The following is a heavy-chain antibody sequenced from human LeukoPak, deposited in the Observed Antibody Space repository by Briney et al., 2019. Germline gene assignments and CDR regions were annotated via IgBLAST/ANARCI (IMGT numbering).Heavy chain of an antibody. CDR2: IIPIFGTA. CDR1: GGTFTRYA. Sequence: ASVKVSCTASGGTFTRYAISWVRQAPGQGLEWMGRIIPIFGTANYAQKFQGRVTITTDESTTTAYMQLSSLRSEDTAVYFCVLYYYGSGSYNYWGQGTLVTVSS. D-gene: IGHD3-10*01. J-gene: IGHJ4*02. V-gene: IGHV1-69*05. CDR3: VLYYYGSGSYNY.